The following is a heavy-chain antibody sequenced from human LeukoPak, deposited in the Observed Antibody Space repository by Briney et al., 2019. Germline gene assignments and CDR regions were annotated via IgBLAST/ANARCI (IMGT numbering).Heavy chain of an antibody. CDR2: IYTSGST. V-gene: IGHV4-61*02. J-gene: IGHJ4*02. CDR3: ARDAVVVAATYFDY. D-gene: IGHD2-15*01. Sequence: SETLSLTCAVSGGSISSGSYYWSWIRQPAGKRLEWIGRIYTSGSTNYNPSLKSRVTISVDTSKNQFSLKLSSVTAADTAVYYCARDAVVVAATYFDYWGQGTLVTVSS. CDR1: GGSISSGSYY.